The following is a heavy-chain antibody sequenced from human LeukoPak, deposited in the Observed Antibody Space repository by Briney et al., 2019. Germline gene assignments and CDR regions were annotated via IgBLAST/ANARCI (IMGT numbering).Heavy chain of an antibody. J-gene: IGHJ4*02. CDR1: GFSLSTSGMR. CDR2: IDWDDDK. D-gene: IGHD6-19*01. Sequence: SGPALVKPTQTLTLTCTFSGFSLSTSGMRVSRIRQPPGKALEWLARIDWDDDKFYSTSLKTRLTISKDTSKNQVVLTMTNMDPVDTATYYCARTQYSSGWYYFDYWGQGTLVTVSS. CDR3: ARTQYSSGWYYFDY. V-gene: IGHV2-70*04.